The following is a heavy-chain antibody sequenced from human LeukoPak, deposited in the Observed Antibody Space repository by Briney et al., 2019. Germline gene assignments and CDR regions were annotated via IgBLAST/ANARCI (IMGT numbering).Heavy chain of an antibody. CDR1: GFTFSSYA. Sequence: GGSLRLSCAASGFTFSSYAMSWVRQAPGKGPVWVSRINGDGRSTSYADSVKGRFTISRDNAKNTLYLQMNSLRAEDTAVYYCARDHSGSGEAFDIWGQGTMVTVSS. J-gene: IGHJ3*02. CDR3: ARDHSGSGEAFDI. V-gene: IGHV3-74*01. D-gene: IGHD1-26*01. CDR2: INGDGRST.